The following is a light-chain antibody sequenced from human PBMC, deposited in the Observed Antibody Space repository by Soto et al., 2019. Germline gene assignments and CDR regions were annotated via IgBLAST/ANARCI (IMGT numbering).Light chain of an antibody. V-gene: IGKV3-15*01. J-gene: IGKJ2*01. CDR3: QHYNNWPPMYT. Sequence: ELVLTQSPATLSVSPGERVTLSCRASQSDSSNLAWYQQKPGQTPRLLIYGASTRDTGVPARFSGSGFGTYFTLTISSLQSEDFAVYYCQHYNNWPPMYTFGQGTKLEIK. CDR2: GAS. CDR1: QSDSSN.